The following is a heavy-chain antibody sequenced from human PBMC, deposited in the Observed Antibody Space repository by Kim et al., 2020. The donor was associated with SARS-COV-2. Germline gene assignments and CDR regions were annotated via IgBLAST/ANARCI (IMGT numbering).Heavy chain of an antibody. CDR1: GGSFSGYY. D-gene: IGHD2-2*01. Sequence: SETLSLTCAVYGGSFSGYYWSWIRQPPGKGLEWIGEINHSGSTNYNPSLKSRVTISVDTSKNQFSLKLSSVTAADTAVYYCASGKDIVVVPAASRWFDPWGQGTLVTVSS. J-gene: IGHJ5*02. CDR3: ASGKDIVVVPAASRWFDP. CDR2: INHSGST. V-gene: IGHV4-34*01.